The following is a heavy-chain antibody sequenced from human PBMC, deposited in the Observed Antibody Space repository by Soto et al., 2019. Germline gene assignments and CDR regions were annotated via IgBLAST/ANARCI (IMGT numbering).Heavy chain of an antibody. CDR3: ARRSGQYCSGGTCYLYFDP. CDR1: GGSISSYS. J-gene: IGHJ5*02. Sequence: SETLSLTCTVSGGSISSYSWSWIRQPPGKGLEWIGHHLHSGSTYYNPSLKSRVAMSADTSKNQVSLKLSTVTAADTAVYYCARRSGQYCSGGTCYLYFDPWGQGTLVTVSS. CDR2: HLHSGST. D-gene: IGHD2-15*01. V-gene: IGHV4-59*08.